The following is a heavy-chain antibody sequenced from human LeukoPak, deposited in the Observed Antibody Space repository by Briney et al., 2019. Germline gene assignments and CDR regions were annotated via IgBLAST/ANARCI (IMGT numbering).Heavy chain of an antibody. CDR3: ARASAYYDFWSGYYSPVVDDAFDI. D-gene: IGHD3-3*01. Sequence: GGSLRLSCAASIFTFSSYWMHWVRQAPGKGRVCVSRINSDGSSTSYADAVKGRFNISRDNAKHTLYLQMNSLRAEDTAMYYSARASAYYDFWSGYYSPVVDDAFDIWGQGTMVTVSP. CDR1: IFTFSSYW. V-gene: IGHV3-74*01. CDR2: INSDGSST. J-gene: IGHJ3*02.